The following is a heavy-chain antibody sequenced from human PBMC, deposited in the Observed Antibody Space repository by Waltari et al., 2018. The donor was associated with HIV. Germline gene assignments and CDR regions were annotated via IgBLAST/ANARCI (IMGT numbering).Heavy chain of an antibody. CDR2: IYYSGST. CDR3: ARDGSWFGEMGGKNYYYYYGMDV. D-gene: IGHD3-10*01. Sequence: QVQLQESGPGLVKPSETLSLTCTVSGGSISSYYWSWIRQPPGKGLEWFGYIYYSGSTNYNPSLKSRVTISVDTSKNQFSLKLSSVTAADTAVYYCARDGSWFGEMGGKNYYYYYGMDVWGQGTTVTVSS. V-gene: IGHV4-59*01. CDR1: GGSISSYY. J-gene: IGHJ6*02.